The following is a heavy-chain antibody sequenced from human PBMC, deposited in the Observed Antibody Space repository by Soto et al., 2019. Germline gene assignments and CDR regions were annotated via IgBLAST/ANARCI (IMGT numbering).Heavy chain of an antibody. CDR2: IRSNANGYGT. Sequence: EVQLVESGGGLVQPGGSLKLSCAASGFTFSGSAMYWVRQASGKGLEWVGRIRSNANGYGTAYAASVKGRFTISRDDSKDTAYQKMNSLKTEDTAVYSCTRHSDFGWFDTWGHGTLVTVSS. CDR3: TRHSDFGWFDT. D-gene: IGHD3-3*01. V-gene: IGHV3-73*02. CDR1: GFTFSGSA. J-gene: IGHJ5*01.